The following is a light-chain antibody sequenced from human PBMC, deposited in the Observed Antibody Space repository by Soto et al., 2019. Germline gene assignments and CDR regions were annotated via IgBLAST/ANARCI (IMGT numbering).Light chain of an antibody. CDR2: EVS. Sequence: QSALTQPPSASGSPGQSVTISCTGTSSDVGDYKFVSWYQQHPGKAPKLLIYEVSRRPSRVPDRCSGSKSGNTASLTVSGLQAEDEADYYCSSYAGNNHVVFGGGTKLAVL. CDR1: SSDVGDYKF. J-gene: IGLJ2*01. CDR3: SSYAGNNHVV. V-gene: IGLV2-8*01.